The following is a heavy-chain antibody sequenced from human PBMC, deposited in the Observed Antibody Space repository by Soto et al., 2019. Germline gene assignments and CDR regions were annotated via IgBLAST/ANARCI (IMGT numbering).Heavy chain of an antibody. Sequence: GGSLRLSCAASGFTFSSYSMNWVRQAPGKGLEWVSSISSSSSYIYYADSVKGRFTISRDNAKNSLYRQMNSLRAEDTAVYYCARALVDTYKQGYCSGGSCMGAFDIWGQGTMVTVSS. J-gene: IGHJ3*02. CDR1: GFTFSSYS. CDR3: ARALVDTYKQGYCSGGSCMGAFDI. V-gene: IGHV3-21*01. CDR2: ISSSSSYI. D-gene: IGHD2-15*01.